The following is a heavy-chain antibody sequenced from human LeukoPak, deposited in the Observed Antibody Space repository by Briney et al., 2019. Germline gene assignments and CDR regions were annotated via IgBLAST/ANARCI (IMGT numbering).Heavy chain of an antibody. Sequence: GGSLRLSCAASGFTFDDYAMHWVRQAPGKGLEWVSGISWNSGSIGYADSVKGRFTISSDNAKNSLYLQMNSLRAEDTALYYCAKDQYDILTGPQDWGQGTLVTVSS. D-gene: IGHD3-9*01. J-gene: IGHJ4*02. V-gene: IGHV3-9*01. CDR2: ISWNSGSI. CDR1: GFTFDDYA. CDR3: AKDQYDILTGPQD.